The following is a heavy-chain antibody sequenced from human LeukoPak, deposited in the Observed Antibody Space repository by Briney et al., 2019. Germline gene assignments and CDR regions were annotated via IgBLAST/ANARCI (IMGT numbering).Heavy chain of an antibody. CDR3: ARTRMAVAGFDY. J-gene: IGHJ4*02. CDR1: GFLLSTSGMC. D-gene: IGHD6-19*01. CDR2: IDWDDDK. V-gene: IGHV2-70*01. Sequence: SGPALVKPTQPRILICTFWGFLLSTSGMCVSWIRQPPGKALEWLALIDWDDDKYYSTSLKTRLTISKETSKNQVVRNMTDRDPVDTSTYYCARTRMAVAGFDYWGQGTLVTVSS.